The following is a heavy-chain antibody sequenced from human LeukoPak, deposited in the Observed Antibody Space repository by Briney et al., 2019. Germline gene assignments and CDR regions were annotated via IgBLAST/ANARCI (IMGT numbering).Heavy chain of an antibody. CDR3: AKSDSYYGSGSYYNSASDY. J-gene: IGHJ4*02. CDR2: ISGSGGTP. CDR1: GFTFSSYA. V-gene: IGHV3-23*01. D-gene: IGHD3-10*01. Sequence: PGGSLRLSCAASGFTFSSYAMSWVRQAPGKGLEWVSAISGSGGTPYYADPAKGRFTISRDNSKNMLYLQMNSLRAEDTAVYYCAKSDSYYGSGSYYNSASDYWGQGTLVTVSS.